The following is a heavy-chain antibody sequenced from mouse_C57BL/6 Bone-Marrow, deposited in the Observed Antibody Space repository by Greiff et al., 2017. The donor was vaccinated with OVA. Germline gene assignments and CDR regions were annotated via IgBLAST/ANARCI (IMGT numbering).Heavy chain of an antibody. D-gene: IGHD2-2*01. Sequence: QVQLKESGAELARPGASVKLSCKASGYTFTSYGISWVKQRTGQGLEWIGEIYPRSGNTYYNEKFKGKATLTADKSSSTAYMELRSLTSEDSAVYVCARDGYDRVDYWGQGTTLTVSS. CDR1: GYTFTSYG. CDR3: ARDGYDRVDY. V-gene: IGHV1-81*01. J-gene: IGHJ2*01. CDR2: IYPRSGNT.